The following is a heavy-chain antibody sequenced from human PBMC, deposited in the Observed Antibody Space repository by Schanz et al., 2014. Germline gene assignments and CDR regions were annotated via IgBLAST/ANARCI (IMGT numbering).Heavy chain of an antibody. CDR3: ASPSGYSDYGTYFDF. J-gene: IGHJ4*02. CDR2: ISYDGRNK. Sequence: QVQLLQFGGGVVQPGRSLRLSCAASGFTFSSYAMHWVRQAPGKGLEWVAVISYDGRNKYYADSVKGRFTISRDNSRNTLYLQMNSLRTEDTAVYYCASPSGYSDYGTYFDFWGQGTLXTVS. CDR1: GFTFSSYA. D-gene: IGHD5-12*01. V-gene: IGHV3-30-3*02.